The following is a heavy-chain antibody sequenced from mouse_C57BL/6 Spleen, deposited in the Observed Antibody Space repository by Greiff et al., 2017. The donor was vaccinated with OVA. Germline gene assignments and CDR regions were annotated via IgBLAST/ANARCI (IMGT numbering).Heavy chain of an antibody. CDR2: ISSGSSTI. CDR1: GFTFSDYG. CDR3: ARQLRLRDYFDY. V-gene: IGHV5-17*01. Sequence: EVMLVESGGGLVKPGGSLKLSCAASGFTFSDYGMHWVRQAPEKGLEWVAYISSGSSTIYYADTVKGRFTISRDNAKNTLFLQMTSLRSEDTAMYYCARQLRLRDYFDYWGQGTTLTVSS. J-gene: IGHJ2*01. D-gene: IGHD3-2*02.